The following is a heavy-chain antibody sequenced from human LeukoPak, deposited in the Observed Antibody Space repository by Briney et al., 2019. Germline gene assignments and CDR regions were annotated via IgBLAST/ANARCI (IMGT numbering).Heavy chain of an antibody. D-gene: IGHD3-16*01. CDR3: ARDFVRLGFAHYFEY. CDR2: ISSSSSYI. J-gene: IGHJ4*02. CDR1: GFTFSSYS. Sequence: GGSLRLSCAASGFTFSSYSMNWVRQAPGKGLEWVSSISSSSSYIYYADSVKGRFTISRDNAKNSLYLQMNTLRVEDTAVYYCARDFVRLGFAHYFEYWGQGTLV. V-gene: IGHV3-21*01.